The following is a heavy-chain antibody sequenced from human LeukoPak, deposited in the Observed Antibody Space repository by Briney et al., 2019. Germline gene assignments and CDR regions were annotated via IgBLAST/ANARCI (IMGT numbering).Heavy chain of an antibody. CDR2: MSYSGTT. D-gene: IGHD3-10*01. CDR3: ANRGIYGYFNF. Sequence: SETLSLTCSVTGGSITDSIYYWGWVRQPPGKGLEWIGSMSYSGTTYYNPSLKSRVIIFADTSKNQFSLRLASVTAADTAVYYCANRGIYGYFNFWGQGTLVTVSS. V-gene: IGHV4-39*01. J-gene: IGHJ4*02. CDR1: GGSITDSIYY.